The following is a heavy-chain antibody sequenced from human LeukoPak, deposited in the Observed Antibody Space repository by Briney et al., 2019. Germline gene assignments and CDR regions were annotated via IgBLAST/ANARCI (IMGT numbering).Heavy chain of an antibody. CDR1: GDSINYYY. D-gene: IGHD2-15*01. Sequence: PSETLSLTCTVSGDSINYYYWSWIRQSPGKGLEWIGYVYYNGSAKYNPSLKSRVTISVDMSKNQFSLKVSSVTAADTAIYYCARKGGHFDYWGQGTLVTVFS. CDR3: ARKGGHFDY. J-gene: IGHJ4*02. V-gene: IGHV4-59*01. CDR2: VYYNGSA.